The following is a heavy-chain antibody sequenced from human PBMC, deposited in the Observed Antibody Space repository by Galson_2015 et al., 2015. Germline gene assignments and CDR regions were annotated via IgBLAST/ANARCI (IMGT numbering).Heavy chain of an antibody. J-gene: IGHJ5*02. D-gene: IGHD4-11*01. V-gene: IGHV4-31*03. CDR3: ALYSNYEHWFDP. Sequence: LTCTVSGGSISSGGYYWSWIRQHPGKRLEWIGYIYYSGSTYYNPSLKSRVTISVDTSKNQFSLKLSSVTAADTAVYYCALYSNYEHWFDPWGQGTLVTVSS. CDR1: GGSISSGGYY. CDR2: IYYSGST.